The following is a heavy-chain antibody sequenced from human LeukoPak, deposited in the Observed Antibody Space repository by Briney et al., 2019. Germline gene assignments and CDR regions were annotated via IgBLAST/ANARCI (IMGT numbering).Heavy chain of an antibody. CDR1: GFTVSNDY. CDR3: ARDPGYSYGYLFDY. CDR2: IYSGGDT. D-gene: IGHD5-18*01. V-gene: IGHV3-53*01. J-gene: IGHJ4*02. Sequence: GGSLRLSCAASGFTVSNDYMNLVRQPPGKGLEWVSVIYSGGDTSYADSVKGRFTIARDSSKNTLYLQMNSLRAEDTAVYYCARDPGYSYGYLFDYWGQGTLVTVSS.